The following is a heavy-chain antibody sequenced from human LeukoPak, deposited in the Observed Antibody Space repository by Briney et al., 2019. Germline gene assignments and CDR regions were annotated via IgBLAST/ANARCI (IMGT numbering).Heavy chain of an antibody. Sequence: GASVKISCKGSGYSFTSYWIGWVRQMPGKGLEWMGIIYPGDSDTRYSPSFQGQVTISADKSISTAYLQWSSLKASDTAMYYCARLQYCSGGSCYYFDYWGQGTLVTVSS. CDR3: ARLQYCSGGSCYYFDY. D-gene: IGHD2-15*01. V-gene: IGHV5-51*01. CDR2: IYPGDSDT. CDR1: GYSFTSYW. J-gene: IGHJ4*02.